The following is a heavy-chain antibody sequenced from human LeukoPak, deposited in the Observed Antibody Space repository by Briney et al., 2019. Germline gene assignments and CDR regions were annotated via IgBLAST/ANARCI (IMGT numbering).Heavy chain of an antibody. CDR2: IKQEGSEK. Sequence: PGGSLRLSCEASGFIFSTFWMSWLRQAPGKGPEWLANIKQEGSEKKYLGSVEGRFTISRDNAKNSLFLQMDSLRAEDTAVYYCARVYSAVNSWFDRWGQGTPVTVSS. D-gene: IGHD5-18*01. V-gene: IGHV3-7*04. CDR1: GFIFSTFW. J-gene: IGHJ5*02. CDR3: ARVYSAVNSWFDR.